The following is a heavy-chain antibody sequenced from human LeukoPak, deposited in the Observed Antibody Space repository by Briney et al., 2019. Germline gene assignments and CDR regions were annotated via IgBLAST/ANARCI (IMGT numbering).Heavy chain of an antibody. Sequence: SETLSLTCTVSGGSISSYYWSWIRQPPGKGLEWIGYIYYSGSTNYNPSLKSQVTISVDTSKNQFSLKLSSVTAADTAVYYCASWKGGSYYDSSGYYLYWGQGTLVTVSS. CDR1: GGSISSYY. D-gene: IGHD3-22*01. V-gene: IGHV4-59*01. CDR2: IYYSGST. CDR3: ASWKGGSYYDSSGYYLY. J-gene: IGHJ4*02.